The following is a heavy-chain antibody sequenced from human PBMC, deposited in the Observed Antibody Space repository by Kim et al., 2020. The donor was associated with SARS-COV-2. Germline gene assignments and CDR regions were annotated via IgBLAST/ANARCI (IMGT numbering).Heavy chain of an antibody. J-gene: IGHJ4*02. D-gene: IGHD2-2*01. CDR3: ARDFRLVGGFDA. Sequence: YCHPSPASRVTISVAPSKNHVYLKLRSVTAADTAVYYCARDFRLVGGFDAWGQGTLVTVSS. V-gene: IGHV4-30-2*04.